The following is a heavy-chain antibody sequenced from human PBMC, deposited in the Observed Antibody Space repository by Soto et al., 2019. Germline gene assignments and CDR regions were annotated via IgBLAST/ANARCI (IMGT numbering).Heavy chain of an antibody. V-gene: IGHV4-59*01. J-gene: IGHJ6*02. Sequence: SETLSLTCAVTGASISSYYWTWIRQPPGKGLEWIGYIYYSGSTNYNPSLKSRVTISVDTSKNQFSLKLSSVTAADTAVYYCARAQWFGESTSYGMDVWGQGTTVTVS. CDR3: ARAQWFGESTSYGMDV. D-gene: IGHD3-10*01. CDR2: IYYSGST. CDR1: GASISSYY.